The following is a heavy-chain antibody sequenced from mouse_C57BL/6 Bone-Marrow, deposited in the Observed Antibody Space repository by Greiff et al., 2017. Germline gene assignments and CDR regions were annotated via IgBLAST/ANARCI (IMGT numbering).Heavy chain of an antibody. CDR3: ARDYGNYWFAY. J-gene: IGHJ3*01. CDR1: GYAFTNYL. Sequence: VQLQQSGAELVRPGTSVKVSCKASGYAFTNYLIEWVKQRPGQGLEWIGVINPGSGGTNYNEKFKGKATLTADKSSSTAYMQLSSLTSEDSAVYFCARDYGNYWFAYWGQGTLVTVSA. V-gene: IGHV1-54*01. D-gene: IGHD2-1*01. CDR2: INPGSGGT.